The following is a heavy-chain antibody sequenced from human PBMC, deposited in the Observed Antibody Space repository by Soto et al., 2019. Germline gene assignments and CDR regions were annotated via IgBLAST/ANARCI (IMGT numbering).Heavy chain of an antibody. D-gene: IGHD2-15*01. Sequence: GGSLRLSCAASGITFTTYAMSWVRQAPGKGLEWVSTVAANVTNRHYADFVKGRFTISRDNSKNTLSLQMNSLRVEDTAVYYCARDGDKYCSAGSCYSGYYYAMDVWGQGTTVTVSS. V-gene: IGHV3-23*01. CDR2: VAANVTNR. J-gene: IGHJ6*02. CDR1: GITFTTYA. CDR3: ARDGDKYCSAGSCYSGYYYAMDV.